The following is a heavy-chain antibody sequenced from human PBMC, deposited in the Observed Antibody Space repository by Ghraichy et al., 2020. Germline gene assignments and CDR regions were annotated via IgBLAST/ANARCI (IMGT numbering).Heavy chain of an antibody. CDR3: ARDPVDYYDSSGAYDY. J-gene: IGHJ4*02. CDR1: GFTFSSYW. CDR2: IKQDGSEK. V-gene: IGHV3-7*01. D-gene: IGHD3-22*01. Sequence: GASLRLSCAASGFTFSSYWMSWVRQAPGKGLEWVANIKQDGSEKYYVDSVKGRFTISRDNAKNSLYLQMNSLRAEDTAVYYCARDPVDYYDSSGAYDYWGQGTLVTVSS.